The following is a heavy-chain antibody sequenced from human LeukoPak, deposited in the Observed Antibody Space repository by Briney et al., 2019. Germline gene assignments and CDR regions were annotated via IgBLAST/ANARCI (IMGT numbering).Heavy chain of an antibody. D-gene: IGHD3-22*01. CDR3: ARGPLSDYYDSSGYFDI. CDR2: INPSGGST. J-gene: IGHJ3*02. V-gene: IGHV1-46*01. Sequence: ASVKVSCKASGYTFTSYYMHWVRQAPGQGLEWMGIINPSGGSTSYAQKFQGRVTMTRDTSTSTVYMELSSLRSEDTAVYYCARGPLSDYYDSSGYFDIWGQGTMVTVSS. CDR1: GYTFTSYY.